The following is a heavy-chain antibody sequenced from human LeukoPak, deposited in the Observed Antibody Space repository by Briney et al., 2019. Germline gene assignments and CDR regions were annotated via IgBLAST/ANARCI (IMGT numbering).Heavy chain of an antibody. D-gene: IGHD5-12*01. CDR2: ISSNGGST. CDR1: GFTFSSYA. Sequence: PGGSLRLSCPASGFTFSSYAMHWVRQAPVKGLEYVSAISSNGGSTYHADSVKGRFTISRDNSKNTLYLQMSSLRVEDTAVYYCVRRSGGYDYWGQGTLVTVSP. CDR3: VRRSGGYDY. V-gene: IGHV3-64D*06. J-gene: IGHJ4*02.